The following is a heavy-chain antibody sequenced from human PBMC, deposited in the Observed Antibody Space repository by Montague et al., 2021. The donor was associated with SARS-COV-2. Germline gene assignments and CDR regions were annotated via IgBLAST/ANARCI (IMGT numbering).Heavy chain of an antibody. CDR1: GGSISSSNYY. CDR3: ARLRWDITMVRGIYCYYGMDV. Sequence: SQTLSLTCTVSGGSISSSNYYWGWIRQPPGKGLEWIGSIYYSGSTYYNPSLKSRVTISVDTSKNQFSLKLSSVTAADTAVYYCARLRWDITMVRGIYCYYGMDVWGQGTTVTVSS. D-gene: IGHD3-10*01. CDR2: IYYSGST. J-gene: IGHJ6*02. V-gene: IGHV4-39*01.